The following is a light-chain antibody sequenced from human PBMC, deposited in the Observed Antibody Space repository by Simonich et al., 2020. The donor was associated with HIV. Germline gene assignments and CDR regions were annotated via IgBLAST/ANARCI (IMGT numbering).Light chain of an antibody. CDR3: QQYNKWPYT. J-gene: IGKJ2*01. Sequence: DIVMTQSPDSLAVSLGERATINCKSSQSVLYSSNNRNYLAWYQQKPGQPPKLLIDWASTRESGVPDRCRGSGSGTDFTLTISSLQAEDVAVYYCQQYNKWPYTFGQGTKLEIK. CDR2: WAS. CDR1: QSVLYSSNNRNY. V-gene: IGKV4-1*01.